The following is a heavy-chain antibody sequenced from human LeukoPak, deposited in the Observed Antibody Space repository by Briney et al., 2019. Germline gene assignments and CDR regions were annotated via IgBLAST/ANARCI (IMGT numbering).Heavy chain of an antibody. J-gene: IGHJ4*02. V-gene: IGHV3-33*01. CDR3: ARERERGGGPYYPDY. Sequence: PGGSLRLSCAASGFTFSTYGMHWVRQARGKGLEWVAVIWYDESNKYYADSVKGRFTISRDNSKNTLYLQMNSLRAEDTAVYYCARERERGGGPYYPDYWGQGTLVTVSS. D-gene: IGHD3-22*01. CDR2: IWYDESNK. CDR1: GFTFSTYG.